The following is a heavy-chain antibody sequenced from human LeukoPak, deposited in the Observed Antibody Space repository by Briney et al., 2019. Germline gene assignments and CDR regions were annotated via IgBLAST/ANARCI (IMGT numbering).Heavy chain of an antibody. CDR1: DYSISSGYY. Sequence: SETLSLTCTVSDYSISSGYYWGWVRQPPGKGLEWIGSIYHSGSTYYNPSLKSRVTLSVDTSKNQFSLKLSSVTAADTAVYYCARGQARLAWFDPWGQGTLVTVSS. CDR3: ARGQARLAWFDP. CDR2: IYHSGST. D-gene: IGHD6-19*01. V-gene: IGHV4-38-2*02. J-gene: IGHJ5*02.